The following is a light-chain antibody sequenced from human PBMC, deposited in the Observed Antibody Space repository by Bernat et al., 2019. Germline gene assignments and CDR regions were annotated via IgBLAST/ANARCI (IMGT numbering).Light chain of an antibody. CDR3: CSYAGSTTYV. J-gene: IGLJ1*01. Sequence: QSALTQPASVSGSPGQSITISCTGTSSDIGSYDLVSWYQQHPGKAPKLMIYEVSKRPSGVSNRFSGSKSGNTAALTISVLQAEDEADYYWCSYAGSTTYVFGSGTKVTVL. V-gene: IGLV2-23*02. CDR2: EVS. CDR1: SSDIGSYDL.